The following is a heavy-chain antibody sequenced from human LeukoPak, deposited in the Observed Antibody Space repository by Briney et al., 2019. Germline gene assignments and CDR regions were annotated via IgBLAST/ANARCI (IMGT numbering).Heavy chain of an antibody. CDR3: ARDHMGATAN. D-gene: IGHD1-26*01. CDR1: GFTFKRKA. V-gene: IGHV3-23*01. Sequence: GGSLRLSCAASGFTFKRKAMSWVRQAPGKGLEWVSGISGSGGTTNYADSVKGRFTISRDNSKNTLYLQMNSLRAEDTAVYYCARDHMGATANWGQGTLVTVSS. J-gene: IGHJ4*02. CDR2: ISGSGGTT.